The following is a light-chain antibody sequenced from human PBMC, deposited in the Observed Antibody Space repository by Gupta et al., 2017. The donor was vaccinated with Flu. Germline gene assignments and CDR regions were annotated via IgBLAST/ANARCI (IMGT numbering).Light chain of an antibody. J-gene: IGKJ4*01. CDR2: GAS. V-gene: IGKV3-15*01. CDR1: QSVSSN. Sequence: EIVMTQSPATLSVSPGERATLSCRASQSVSSNLAWYQQKPGQAPRLLIYGASTRTTGIPARFSGSGCGTEFTLTISSLQSEDFAVYYCQQYNNWPLLTFGPGTKVEIK. CDR3: QQYNNWPLLT.